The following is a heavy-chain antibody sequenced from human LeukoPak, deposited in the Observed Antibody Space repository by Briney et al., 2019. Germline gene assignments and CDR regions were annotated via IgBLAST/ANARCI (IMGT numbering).Heavy chain of an antibody. CDR2: MSGSGGST. CDR1: GFTFSSYA. D-gene: IGHD5-18*01. CDR3: AKSPGYSYGY. V-gene: IGHV3-23*01. Sequence: GGSLRLSCAASGFTFSSYAMSWVRQAPGKGLEWASGMSGSGGSTYYADSVKGRFTISRDNSKNTLYLHMSSLRAEDTAVYYCAKSPGYSYGYRGQGTLVTVSS. J-gene: IGHJ4*02.